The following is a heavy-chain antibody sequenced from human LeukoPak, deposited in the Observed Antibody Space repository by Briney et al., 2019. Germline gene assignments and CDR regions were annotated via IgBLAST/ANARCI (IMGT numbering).Heavy chain of an antibody. CDR3: ARDTWAIFGPDAFDI. Sequence: PGGSLRLSCAASEFSFRSYWMTWVRQAPGKGLEWVADIKHDGSEKYYVGSVKGRFTISRDNAKNSLYLQMNSLRAEDTAVYYCARDTWAIFGPDAFDIWGQGTMVTVSS. V-gene: IGHV3-7*01. CDR2: IKHDGSEK. J-gene: IGHJ3*02. D-gene: IGHD3-3*01. CDR1: EFSFRSYW.